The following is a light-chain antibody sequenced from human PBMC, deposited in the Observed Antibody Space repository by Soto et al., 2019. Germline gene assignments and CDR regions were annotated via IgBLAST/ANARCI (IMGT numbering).Light chain of an antibody. J-gene: IGLJ2*01. V-gene: IGLV1-44*01. Sequence: QSVLTQPPSASGTPGQRVTISCSGSSSNIGSNTVNWYRQLPGTAPKLLINSNNQRPSGVPDRFSGSKSGTSASLAISGLQSEDEADYYCAAWDDSLNGVVFGGGTKLTVL. CDR2: SNN. CDR3: AAWDDSLNGVV. CDR1: SSNIGSNT.